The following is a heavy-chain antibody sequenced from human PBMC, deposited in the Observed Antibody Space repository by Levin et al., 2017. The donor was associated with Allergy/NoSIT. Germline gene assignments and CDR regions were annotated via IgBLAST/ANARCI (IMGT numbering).Heavy chain of an antibody. Sequence: KISCKASGGTFSSYAISWVRQAPGQGLEWMGRIIPILGIANYAQKFQGRVTITADKSTSTAYMELSSLRSEDTAVYYCARDRSTVTSDGYYWGQGTLVTVSS. V-gene: IGHV1-69*04. J-gene: IGHJ4*02. CDR3: ARDRSTVTSDGYY. D-gene: IGHD4-17*01. CDR1: GGTFSSYA. CDR2: IIPILGIA.